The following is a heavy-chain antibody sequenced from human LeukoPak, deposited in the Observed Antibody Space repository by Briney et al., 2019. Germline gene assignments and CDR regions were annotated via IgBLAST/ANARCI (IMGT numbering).Heavy chain of an antibody. CDR1: GFTFSSYA. CDR3: AKGGGQQLVFFDY. V-gene: IGHV3-23*01. J-gene: IGHJ4*02. Sequence: GGSLRLSCAASGFTFSSYAMSWVRQAPGKGLEWVSAISGSGGSTYYADSVKGRFTISRDNSKNTLYLQMNSLRAEDTAVYYCAKGGGQQLVFFDYWGQRTLVTVSS. D-gene: IGHD6-13*01. CDR2: ISGSGGST.